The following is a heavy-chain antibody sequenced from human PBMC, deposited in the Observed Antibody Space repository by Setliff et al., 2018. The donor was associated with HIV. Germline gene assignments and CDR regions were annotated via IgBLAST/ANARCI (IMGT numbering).Heavy chain of an antibody. CDR3: AGGRADAWEVLDS. Sequence: LSLTCGVFGGAFSNYFWTWMRQPPGKGLEWIGEFRLSGGTNYNYNPSLETRVTISVDTSKNQFSLKLNSVTAADTAFYYCAGGRADAWEVLDSWGQGTLVTVSS. D-gene: IGHD1-26*01. J-gene: IGHJ4*02. V-gene: IGHV4-34*01. CDR1: GGAFSNYF. CDR2: FRLSGGT.